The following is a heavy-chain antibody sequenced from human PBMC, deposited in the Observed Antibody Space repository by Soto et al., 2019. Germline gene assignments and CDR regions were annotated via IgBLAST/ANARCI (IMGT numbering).Heavy chain of an antibody. J-gene: IGHJ4*02. CDR3: AREPFLPKARNDY. Sequence: SATLYLTCSVSGADINSGGFTWTWIRQHAGKGLEWLGYISHSGSTDYNPSLKSRLIMSIDTSKNQFSLRLTSVTAADSAVYYCAREPFLPKARNDYWGQGALVTVSS. V-gene: IGHV4-30-2*05. CDR1: GADINSGGFT. CDR2: ISHSGST. D-gene: IGHD3-3*01.